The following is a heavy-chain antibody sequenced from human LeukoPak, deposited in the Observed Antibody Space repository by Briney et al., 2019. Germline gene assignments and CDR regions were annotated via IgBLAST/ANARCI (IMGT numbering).Heavy chain of an antibody. Sequence: PSQTLSLTCAVSGGSISSGGYSWSWIRQPPGKGLEWIGYICHSGSTYYNPSLRSRVTISVDRSKNQFSLKLSSVTAADTAVYYCASAQWTTSEAFNIWGQGTMVTVSS. V-gene: IGHV4-30-2*01. CDR2: ICHSGST. J-gene: IGHJ3*02. D-gene: IGHD4-11*01. CDR3: ASAQWTTSEAFNI. CDR1: GGSISSGGYS.